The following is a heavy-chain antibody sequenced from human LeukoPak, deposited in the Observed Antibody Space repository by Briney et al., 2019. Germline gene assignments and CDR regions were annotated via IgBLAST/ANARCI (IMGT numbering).Heavy chain of an antibody. CDR1: GFTFRSYA. Sequence: PGGSLRLSCAASGFTFRSYAMSWVRQAPGKGLEWVAVISYDGSNKYYADSVKGRFTISRDNSKNTLYLQMNSLRAEDTAVYYCAKWWDYGDYFDYWGQGTLVTVSS. CDR2: ISYDGSNK. D-gene: IGHD4-17*01. CDR3: AKWWDYGDYFDY. J-gene: IGHJ4*02. V-gene: IGHV3-30*18.